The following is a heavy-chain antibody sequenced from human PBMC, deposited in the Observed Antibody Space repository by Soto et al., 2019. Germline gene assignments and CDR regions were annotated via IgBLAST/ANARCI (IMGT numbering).Heavy chain of an antibody. J-gene: IGHJ4*02. D-gene: IGHD3-10*01. Sequence: SETLSLTCTVPGGSISKSYWSWIRQPAEKGLEWIGRIYSSGSINYNPSLESRVTMSVDTSKNQFSLELRSVTAADTAIYYCVRVLRGAGAGDFWGPGTLVTVSS. V-gene: IGHV4-4*07. CDR2: IYSSGSI. CDR1: GGSISKSY. CDR3: VRVLRGAGAGDF.